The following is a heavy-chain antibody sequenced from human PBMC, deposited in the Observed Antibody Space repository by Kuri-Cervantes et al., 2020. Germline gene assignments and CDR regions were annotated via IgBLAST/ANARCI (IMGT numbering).Heavy chain of an antibody. V-gene: IGHV3-48*03. J-gene: IGHJ6*02. CDR1: GFTFSSYE. CDR3: ARGVIGYHYGLDV. Sequence: GGSLRLSCAASGFTFSSYEMNWVRQAPGKGLEWVSYISSSGSTIYYADSVKGRFTISRDNAKNSLYLQMNSLRTEDTALYYCARGVIGYHYGLDVWGQGTTVTVSS. CDR2: ISSSGSTI. D-gene: IGHD3-22*01.